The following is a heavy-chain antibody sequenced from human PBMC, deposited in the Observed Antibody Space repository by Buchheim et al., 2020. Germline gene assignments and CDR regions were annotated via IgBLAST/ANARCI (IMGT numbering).Heavy chain of an antibody. D-gene: IGHD5-18*01. J-gene: IGHJ4*02. CDR2: INYSGTT. CDR1: GGSITSSSYY. CDR3: ARRRTAMVDF. Sequence: QLQLQESGPGLVKPSETLSLTCTVSGGSITSSSYYWGWIRQPPGKGLEWIGSINYSGTTYYNPSLKSRVTISVETSKNQFSLKLSSVTTADTAVYYCARRRTAMVDFWGQGTL. V-gene: IGHV4-39*01.